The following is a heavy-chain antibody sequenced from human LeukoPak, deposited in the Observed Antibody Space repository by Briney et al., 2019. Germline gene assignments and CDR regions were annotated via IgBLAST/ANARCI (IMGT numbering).Heavy chain of an antibody. J-gene: IGHJ4*02. CDR2: IGPFNDHT. Sequence: ASVKLCCKSSGYKLNSYGISWMRQPPGQGLQWMGWIGPFNDHTNHAQNFQGRLTMTTDTSTSTACMELKSLTSHDTAIYYCARAIGYDRLTAFDSWGQGNLVTVSS. CDR1: GYKLNSYG. CDR3: ARAIGYDRLTAFDS. V-gene: IGHV1-18*01. D-gene: IGHD3-9*01.